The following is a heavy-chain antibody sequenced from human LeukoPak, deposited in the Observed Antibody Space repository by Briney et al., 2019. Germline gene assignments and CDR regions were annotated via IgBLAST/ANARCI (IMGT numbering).Heavy chain of an antibody. CDR3: ARRFSSSWYQDDAFDI. D-gene: IGHD6-13*01. CDR2: IYPGDPDT. CDR1: GYSFTSYW. V-gene: IGHV5-51*01. Sequence: GESLKISCKGSGYSFTSYWIGWVRQMPGKGLEWMGIIYPGDPDTRYSPSFQGQVTISADKSICTAYLQWSSLKAPDTAMYYCARRFSSSWYQDDAFDIWGQGTMVTVSS. J-gene: IGHJ3*02.